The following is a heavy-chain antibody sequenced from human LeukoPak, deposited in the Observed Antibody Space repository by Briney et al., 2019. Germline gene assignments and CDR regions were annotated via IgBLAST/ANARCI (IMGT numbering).Heavy chain of an antibody. CDR2: ISSSGSTI. V-gene: IGHV3-48*03. Sequence: GGSLRLSCAASGFTFSSYEMNWVRQAPGKGLEWVSYISSSGSTIYYADSVKGRFTISRDNAKNSLYLQMNSLRAEDTAVYYCAREGVTTVTTTYTNYYYYYYMDVWGKGTTVTVSS. CDR3: AREGVTTVTTTYTNYYYYYYMDV. J-gene: IGHJ6*03. D-gene: IGHD4-11*01. CDR1: GFTFSSYE.